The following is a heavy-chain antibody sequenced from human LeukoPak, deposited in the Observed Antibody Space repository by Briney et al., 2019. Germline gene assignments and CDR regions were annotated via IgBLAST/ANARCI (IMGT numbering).Heavy chain of an antibody. CDR3: ARHIVVVPAASGVLDY. Sequence: SVKVSCKAAGGTFSSYAISWVRQAPGQGLEWMGRIIPIFGIANYAQKFQGRVTITADKSTSTAYMELSSLRSEDTAVYYCARHIVVVPAASGVLDYWGQGTLVTVSS. D-gene: IGHD2-2*01. J-gene: IGHJ4*02. CDR2: IIPIFGIA. CDR1: GGTFSSYA. V-gene: IGHV1-69*04.